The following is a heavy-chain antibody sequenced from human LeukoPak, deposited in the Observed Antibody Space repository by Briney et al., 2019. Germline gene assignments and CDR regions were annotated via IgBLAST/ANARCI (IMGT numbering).Heavy chain of an antibody. D-gene: IGHD3-10*01. CDR1: GFSFSTYD. V-gene: IGHV3-21*01. CDR3: ARVYSANGYGSGYYDY. CDR2: ITSTSNHI. Sequence: GGSLRLSCVASGFSFSTYDMNWVRQAPGEGVEWVSAITSTSNHINYAHPVKGRFTISRDSATNSLYLQMNSLRAEDTAVYYCARVYSANGYGSGYYDYWGQGTLVTVSS. J-gene: IGHJ4*02.